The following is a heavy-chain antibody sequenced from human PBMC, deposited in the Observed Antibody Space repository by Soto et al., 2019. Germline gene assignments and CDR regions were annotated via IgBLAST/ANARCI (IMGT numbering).Heavy chain of an antibody. CDR2: IWYDGSKK. J-gene: IGHJ4*02. CDR3: ARAYGDWRYFDY. V-gene: IGHV3-33*01. Sequence: PGGSLRLSCAASGFTFSSYGMHWVRQAPGKGPEWLAVIWYDGSKKYYADSVKGRFTISRDNSKNTLYMQMNSLRAEDTAVYYCARAYGDWRYFDYWGQGTLVTVSS. CDR1: GFTFSSYG. D-gene: IGHD3-10*01.